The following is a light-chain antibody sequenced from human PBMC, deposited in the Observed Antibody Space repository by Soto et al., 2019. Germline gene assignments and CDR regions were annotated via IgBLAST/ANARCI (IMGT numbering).Light chain of an antibody. V-gene: IGLV2-23*01. Sequence: QSALTQPASVSGSPGQSITISCTGTSSDVGSYNLVSWYQQHPGKAPKLLIYEGGKRPSGVSNRFSGSKSGNTASLTISGLQTEDEADYHCCSYAGSTTYVVFGGVTKLTVL. J-gene: IGLJ2*01. CDR2: EGG. CDR1: SSDVGSYNL. CDR3: CSYAGSTTYVV.